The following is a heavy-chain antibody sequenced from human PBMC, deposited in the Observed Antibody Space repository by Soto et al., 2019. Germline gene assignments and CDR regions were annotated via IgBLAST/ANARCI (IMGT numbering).Heavy chain of an antibody. Sequence: PSETLSLTCTVSGGSISSYYWSWIRQPPGKGLEWIGYIYYSGSTNYNPSLKSRVTISVDTSKNQFSLKLSSVTAADTAVYYCARGDKQQLVYFDYWGQGTLVTVSS. CDR2: IYYSGST. CDR1: GGSISSYY. V-gene: IGHV4-59*01. D-gene: IGHD6-13*01. J-gene: IGHJ4*02. CDR3: ARGDKQQLVYFDY.